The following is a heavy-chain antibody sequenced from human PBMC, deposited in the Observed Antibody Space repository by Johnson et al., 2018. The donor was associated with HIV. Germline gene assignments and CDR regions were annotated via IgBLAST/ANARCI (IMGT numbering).Heavy chain of an antibody. V-gene: IGHV3-11*04. CDR1: GFTFSDYY. Sequence: QVQLVESGGGLVKPGGSLRLSCAASGFTFSDYYINWIRQAPGKGLEWVSYIDSSGSGIYYADSVKGRFTISRDNSKNTLYLQMNSLRAEATAVYYCARVYSSSSAHAFDIWGQGTMVTVSS. J-gene: IGHJ3*02. D-gene: IGHD6-6*01. CDR2: IDSSGSGI. CDR3: ARVYSSSSAHAFDI.